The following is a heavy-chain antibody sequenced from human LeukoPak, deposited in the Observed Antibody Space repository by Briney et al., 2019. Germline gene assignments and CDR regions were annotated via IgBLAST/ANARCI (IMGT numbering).Heavy chain of an antibody. D-gene: IGHD1-26*01. Sequence: SETLSLTCTVWGVSMTNYYWAGIRQPAGKGREWIGRMYISRSTNYTPSLKRRVSISIDKPKNPFSLKLRSVTAADTAVYYCARDYLVGAPLDSWGQGTLVTVSS. V-gene: IGHV4-4*07. CDR1: GVSMTNYY. J-gene: IGHJ4*02. CDR3: ARDYLVGAPLDS. CDR2: MYISRST.